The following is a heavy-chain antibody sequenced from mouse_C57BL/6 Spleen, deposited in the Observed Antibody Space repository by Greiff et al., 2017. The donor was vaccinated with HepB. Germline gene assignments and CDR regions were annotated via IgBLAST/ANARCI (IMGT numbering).Heavy chain of an antibody. D-gene: IGHD3-3*01. J-gene: IGHJ2*01. Sequence: EVKLQESGGGLVQPGGSLKLSCAASGFTFSDYYMYWVRQTPEKRLEWVAYISNGGGSTYYPDTVKGRFTISRDNAKNTLYLQMSRLKSEDTAMYYCARKLPYGGQFDYWGQGTTLTVSS. CDR1: GFTFSDYY. CDR3: ARKLPYGGQFDY. CDR2: ISNGGGST. V-gene: IGHV5-12*01.